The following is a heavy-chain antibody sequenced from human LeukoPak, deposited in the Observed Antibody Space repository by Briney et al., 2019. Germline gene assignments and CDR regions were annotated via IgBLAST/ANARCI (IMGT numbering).Heavy chain of an antibody. CDR3: TKTQFAFGVVITYYMDV. J-gene: IGHJ6*03. CDR1: GFTFSNAW. Sequence: GGSLRLSCAASGFTFSNAWMSWVRQTPGKGLEWVGRIKSKTDGGTTDYAAPVKGRFTISRDDSKNTLYLQMNSLKTEDTAVYYCTKTQFAFGVVITYYMDVWGKGTTVTVSS. CDR2: IKSKTDGGTT. D-gene: IGHD3-3*01. V-gene: IGHV3-15*01.